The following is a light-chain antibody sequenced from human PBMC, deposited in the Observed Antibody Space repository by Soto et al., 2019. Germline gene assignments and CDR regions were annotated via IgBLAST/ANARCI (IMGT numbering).Light chain of an antibody. CDR3: QQYGRSPWT. V-gene: IGKV3-20*01. Sequence: EIVLTQSPGTLSLSPGERATLSCRASQGVSSTYLAWYQQKRGQAPRLLIFATSIRAPGIPDRFSGSGSGTDFTLTISRLEPEDFAVYYCQQYGRSPWTFGQGTKVEI. CDR1: QGVSSTY. J-gene: IGKJ1*01. CDR2: ATS.